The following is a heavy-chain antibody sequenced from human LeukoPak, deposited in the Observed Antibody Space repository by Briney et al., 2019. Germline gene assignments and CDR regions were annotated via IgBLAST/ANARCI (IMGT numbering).Heavy chain of an antibody. V-gene: IGHV1-2*02. CDR3: ARGPDTRMMELRDY. Sequence: GASVKVSCKASGYTFTGYYMHWVRQAPGQGLEWMGWINPNSGGTNYAQKFQGRVTMTRDTSISTAYMELSRLRSDDTAVYYCARGPDTRMMELRDYWGQGTLVTVSS. CDR2: INPNSGGT. J-gene: IGHJ4*02. CDR1: GYTFTGYY. D-gene: IGHD1-26*01.